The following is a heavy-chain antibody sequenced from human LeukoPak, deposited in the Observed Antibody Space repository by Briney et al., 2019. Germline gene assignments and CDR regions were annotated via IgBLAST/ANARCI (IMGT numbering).Heavy chain of an antibody. J-gene: IGHJ4*02. V-gene: IGHV3-74*01. CDR3: ARGYCSGGSCGLFDY. D-gene: IGHD2-15*01. CDR1: GFTFSSYW. CDR2: INSDGSST. Sequence: PGGSLRLSCAASGFTFSSYWMHWVRQAPGKGLVWVSRINSDGSSTSYADSVKGRFNISRDNAKNTLYLQMNSLRAEDTAVYYCARGYCSGGSCGLFDYWGQGTLVTVSS.